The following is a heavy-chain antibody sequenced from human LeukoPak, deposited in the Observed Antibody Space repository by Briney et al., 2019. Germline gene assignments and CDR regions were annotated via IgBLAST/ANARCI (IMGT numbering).Heavy chain of an antibody. CDR1: GGSISSYY. CDR3: ARGRIVYYYMDV. D-gene: IGHD2/OR15-2a*01. J-gene: IGHJ6*03. CDR2: IYYSGST. V-gene: IGHV4-59*01. Sequence: SETLSLTCTVSGGSISSYYWSWIRQPPGKGLEWIGYIYYSGSTNYNPSLKSRVTISVDTSKNQFSLKLSSVTAADTAVYYCARGRIVYYYMDVWGKGTTVTISS.